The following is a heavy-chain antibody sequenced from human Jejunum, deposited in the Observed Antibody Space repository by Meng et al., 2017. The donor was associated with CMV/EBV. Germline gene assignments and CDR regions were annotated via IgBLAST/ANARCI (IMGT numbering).Heavy chain of an antibody. CDR2: IKQDGGER. Sequence: SGFNFSSSWMNWVRQVPGKGLEWVANIKQDGGERYYVESVKGRFTISRNNAKNSLFLQMDGLRAEDTAVYYCARQKCGGDCDMDVWGQGTTVTVSS. J-gene: IGHJ6*02. D-gene: IGHD2-21*01. CDR3: ARQKCGGDCDMDV. V-gene: IGHV3-7*01. CDR1: GFNFSSSW.